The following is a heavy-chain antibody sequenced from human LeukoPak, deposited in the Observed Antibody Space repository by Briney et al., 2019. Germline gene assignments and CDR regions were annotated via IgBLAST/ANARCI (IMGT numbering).Heavy chain of an antibody. Sequence: GEPLMISCKGCGYNFASDWIGWVGHMPGENLDGMGIIYPGDSDTTYNPSFQGHVTISVDKSISTAYLQWTRLTASDTATYYCARRDGKNPDHWGQGTLVTVSS. D-gene: IGHD5-24*01. CDR3: ARRDGKNPDH. CDR2: IYPGDSDT. J-gene: IGHJ4*02. CDR1: GYNFASDW. V-gene: IGHV5-51*01.